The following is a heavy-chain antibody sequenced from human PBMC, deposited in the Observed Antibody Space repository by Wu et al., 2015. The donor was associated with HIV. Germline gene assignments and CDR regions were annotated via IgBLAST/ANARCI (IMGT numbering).Heavy chain of an antibody. CDR1: GGTFSSYA. Sequence: QVQLLQSGAEVKKPGSSVKVSCKASGGTFSSYAISWVRQAPGQGLEWMGRIIPIFGTANYAQKFQGRVTITADESTSTAYMELSSLRSEDTAVYYCARDHYNDILTGYFTFLDFWGQGTLVTVSS. V-gene: IGHV1-69*13. CDR3: ARDHYNDILTGYFTFLDF. CDR2: IIPIFGTA. J-gene: IGHJ4*02. D-gene: IGHD3-9*01.